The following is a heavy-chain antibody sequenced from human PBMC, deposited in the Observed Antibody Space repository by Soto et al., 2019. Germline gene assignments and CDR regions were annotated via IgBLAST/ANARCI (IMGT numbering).Heavy chain of an antibody. CDR3: ARDRGYDPAYYYYYGMDV. Sequence: SHTLSLTCAISGDSVSSNSAAWNWIRQCPSRGLEWLGRTYYRSKWYNDYAVSVKSRITINPDTSKNQFSLQLNSVTPEDAAVYYCARDRGYDPAYYYYYGMDVWGQGTTVTVSS. V-gene: IGHV6-1*01. CDR1: GDSVSSNSAA. D-gene: IGHD5-12*01. CDR2: TYYRSKWYN. J-gene: IGHJ6*02.